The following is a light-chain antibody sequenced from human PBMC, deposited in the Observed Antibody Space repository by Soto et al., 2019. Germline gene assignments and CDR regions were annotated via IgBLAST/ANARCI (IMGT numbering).Light chain of an antibody. Sequence: EIVMTQSPATLSVSPGERATLSCRASQSVGSNLAWYQQKPGQAPRLLIYGASTRATGIPARISGSGSGTEFTLTISSLQSEDFAIYYCQQYNNWPPWTFGQGTKVDIK. J-gene: IGKJ1*01. CDR3: QQYNNWPPWT. CDR1: QSVGSN. CDR2: GAS. V-gene: IGKV3-15*01.